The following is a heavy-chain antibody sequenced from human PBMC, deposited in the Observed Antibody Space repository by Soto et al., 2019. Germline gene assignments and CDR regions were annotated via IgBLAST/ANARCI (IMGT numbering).Heavy chain of an antibody. CDR1: GGTFNRHA. CDR2: IIPMLNKV. Sequence: HVQLVQSGAEVKKPGSAVKVSCRASGGTFNRHAISWVRQAPGQGLEWMGGIIPMLNKVNSVEKLQGRVTITADESTTTVYMELSSLTSEDTAVYFCARDQGGTRGYSGYDAFDYWGQGTLVTVSS. D-gene: IGHD5-12*01. V-gene: IGHV1-69*01. J-gene: IGHJ4*02. CDR3: ARDQGGTRGYSGYDAFDY.